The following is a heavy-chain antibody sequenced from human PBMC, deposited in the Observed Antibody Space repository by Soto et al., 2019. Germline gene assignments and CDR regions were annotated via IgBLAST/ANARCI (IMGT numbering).Heavy chain of an antibody. CDR1: GGTFSSYA. V-gene: IGHV1-69*13. D-gene: IGHD6-19*01. J-gene: IGHJ6*02. CDR3: ARIAVAANGYYYSYGMDV. CDR2: IIPIFGTA. Sequence: SVKVSCKASGGTFSSYAISWVRQAPGQGLEWMGGIIPIFGTANYAQKFQGRVTITADESTSTAYMELSSLRSEDTAVYYCARIAVAANGYYYSYGMDVWGQGTTVT.